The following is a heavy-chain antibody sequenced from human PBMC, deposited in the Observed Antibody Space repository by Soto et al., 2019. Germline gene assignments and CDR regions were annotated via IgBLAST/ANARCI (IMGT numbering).Heavy chain of an antibody. Sequence: ASVKVSCKASGFTFTSSAVQWVRQARGQRLEWIGWIVVGSGNTNYAQKFQERVTITRDMSTSTAYMELSSLRSEDTAVYYCAADTGYYDSSGYYRDAFDIWGQGTMVTVSS. CDR3: AADTGYYDSSGYYRDAFDI. J-gene: IGHJ3*02. CDR1: GFTFTSSA. CDR2: IVVGSGNT. D-gene: IGHD3-22*01. V-gene: IGHV1-58*01.